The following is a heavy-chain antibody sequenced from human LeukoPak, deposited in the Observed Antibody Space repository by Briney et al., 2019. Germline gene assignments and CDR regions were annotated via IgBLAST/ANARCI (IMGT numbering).Heavy chain of an antibody. J-gene: IGHJ5*01. CDR3: ARVEMSGHPGWFDS. D-gene: IGHD5-24*01. CDR1: GFALESDS. Sequence: PGESLRLSWAVSGFALESDSLSWVRQAPGKGLEWVSSIRSTSAYIYYADSVKGRFTISRDNIHNVVYLQMNSVGAEDTAVYYCARVEMSGHPGWFDSWGQGTLVIVSS. CDR2: IRSTSAYI. V-gene: IGHV3-21*01.